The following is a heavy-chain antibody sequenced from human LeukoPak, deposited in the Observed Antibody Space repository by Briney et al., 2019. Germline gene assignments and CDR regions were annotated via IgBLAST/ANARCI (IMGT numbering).Heavy chain of an antibody. D-gene: IGHD6-13*01. CDR3: ARGATQKDIAAAGTGGTDV. J-gene: IGHJ6*02. CDR2: INHSGST. V-gene: IGHV4-34*01. Sequence: SETLSLTCAVYGGSFSGYYWSWIRQPPGKGLEWIGEINHSGSTNYNPSLKSRVTISVDTSKNQFSLKLSSVTAADTAVYYCARGATQKDIAAAGTGGTDVWGQGTTVTVSS. CDR1: GGSFSGYY.